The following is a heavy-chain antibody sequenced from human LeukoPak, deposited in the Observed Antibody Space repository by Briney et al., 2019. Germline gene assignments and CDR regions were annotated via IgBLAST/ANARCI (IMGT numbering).Heavy chain of an antibody. CDR1: GGSISSYY. Sequence: SETLSLTCTVSGGSISSYYWSWLRLPPGKGLEWIGYIYYTGATYYNPSLKSRVTISLDTSKNQFSLKLSSVTAADAAVYYCARAGYSYGTGYYFDYWGQGALVTVSS. J-gene: IGHJ4*02. CDR3: ARAGYSYGTGYYFDY. CDR2: IYYTGAT. D-gene: IGHD5-18*01. V-gene: IGHV4-59*01.